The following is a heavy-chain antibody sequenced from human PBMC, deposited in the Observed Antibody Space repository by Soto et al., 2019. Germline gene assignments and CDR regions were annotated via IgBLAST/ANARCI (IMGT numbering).Heavy chain of an antibody. CDR2: INHSGST. CDR1: GGSFSGYY. V-gene: IGHV4-34*01. Sequence: PSETLSLTCAVYGGSFSGYYWSWIRQPPGKGLEWIGEINHSGSTNYNPSLKSRVTISVDTSKNQFSLELSSVTAADTAVYYCARSKYSSSPNYFDYWGQGTLVTVSS. D-gene: IGHD6-6*01. J-gene: IGHJ4*02. CDR3: ARSKYSSSPNYFDY.